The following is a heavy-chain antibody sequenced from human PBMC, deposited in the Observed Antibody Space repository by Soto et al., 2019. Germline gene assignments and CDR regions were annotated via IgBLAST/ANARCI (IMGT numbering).Heavy chain of an antibody. V-gene: IGHV3-74*01. Sequence: TGGSLRLSCAASGFIFSSHWMHWVRQAPGKGLVWVSHIGPDGSNMRDADSVQGRFTISRDNARNTLYLQMNSLRDEDTAVYYCVRDNSWSYDYWGQGILVTVSS. D-gene: IGHD6-13*01. CDR1: GFIFSSHW. CDR2: IGPDGSNM. J-gene: IGHJ4*02. CDR3: VRDNSWSYDY.